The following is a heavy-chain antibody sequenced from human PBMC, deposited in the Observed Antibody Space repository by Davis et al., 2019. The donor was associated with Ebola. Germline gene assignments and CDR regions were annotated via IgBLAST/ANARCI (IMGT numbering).Heavy chain of an antibody. V-gene: IGHV1-69*05. J-gene: IGHJ5*02. CDR2: IIPIFGTA. CDR3: AREAVTTFFDP. Sequence: SVKVSCKASGGTFSSYAISWVRQAPGQGLEWMGGIIPIFGTANYAQKFQGRVTMTRNTSISTAYMELSSLRSEDTAVYYCAREAVTTFFDPWGQGTLVTVSS. D-gene: IGHD4-17*01. CDR1: GGTFSSYA.